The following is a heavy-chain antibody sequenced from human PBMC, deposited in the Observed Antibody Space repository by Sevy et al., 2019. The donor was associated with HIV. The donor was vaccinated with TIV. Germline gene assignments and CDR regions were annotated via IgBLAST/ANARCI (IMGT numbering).Heavy chain of an antibody. CDR2: INQGGTEK. CDR3: ARLRGLFSVTSGSYFDC. D-gene: IGHD2-8*01. J-gene: IGHJ4*02. CDR1: GFTFSGYW. Sequence: GGSLRLSCAASGFTFSGYWMGWVRQAPGKGLELVANINQGGTEKYFVDSAKGRFTISRDDARNSLYLQMNSLRVEDAAVYYCARLRGLFSVTSGSYFDCWGQGTLVTVSS. V-gene: IGHV3-7*01.